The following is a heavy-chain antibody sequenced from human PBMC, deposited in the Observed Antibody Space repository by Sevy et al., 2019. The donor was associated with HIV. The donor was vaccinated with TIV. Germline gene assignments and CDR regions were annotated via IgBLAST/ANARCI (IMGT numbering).Heavy chain of an antibody. V-gene: IGHV3-30*02. CDR2: IRYDGTTK. J-gene: IGHJ3*02. Sequence: GGCLRLSCAASGFTFSTYGMHWVRQAPGKGLEWVTFIRYDGTTKYYADSVKGRFTVSRDNSKNTLYLQMNSLRAEDTAVYYCVKGLGMVQGALLSDDIWGQGTKVTVSS. CDR3: VKGLGMVQGALLSDDI. CDR1: GFTFSTYG. D-gene: IGHD3-10*01.